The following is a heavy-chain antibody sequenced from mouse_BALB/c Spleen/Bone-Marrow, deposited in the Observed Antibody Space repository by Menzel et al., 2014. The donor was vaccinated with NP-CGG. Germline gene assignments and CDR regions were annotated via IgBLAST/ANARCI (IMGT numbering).Heavy chain of an antibody. V-gene: IGHV1S126*01. CDR2: IDPSDSET. J-gene: IGHJ2*01. D-gene: IGHD2-4*01. CDR3: ARYDYGLDY. Sequence: SGPQLVRPGASVKISCKASGYSFTNYRMHWVKQRPGQGLEWIGMIDPSDSETKLNQKFKDKATLTVDKSSITAYMQISSPTSEDSAVYYCARYDYGLDYWGQGTTLTVSS. CDR1: GYSFTNYR.